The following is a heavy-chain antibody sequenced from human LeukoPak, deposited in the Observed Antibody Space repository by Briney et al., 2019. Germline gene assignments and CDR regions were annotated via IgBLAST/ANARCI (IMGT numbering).Heavy chain of an antibody. Sequence: GGSLRLSCAASGFTFNIFGMHWVRQVPGNGLEWVAVLWADGNTAHYADSVKGRFTISRDSSENTLYLQMNSLTSEDTAVYYCVKESAADATFHFDYWGQGTLVTVSS. V-gene: IGHV3-33*06. CDR1: GFTFNIFG. CDR3: VKESAADATFHFDY. J-gene: IGHJ4*02. D-gene: IGHD6-13*01. CDR2: LWADGNTA.